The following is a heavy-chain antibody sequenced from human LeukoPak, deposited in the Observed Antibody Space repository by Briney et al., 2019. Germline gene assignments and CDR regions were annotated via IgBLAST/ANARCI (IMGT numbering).Heavy chain of an antibody. CDR3: AKDISYDSSGYYSHFDY. J-gene: IGHJ4*02. CDR2: ISWNSGSI. D-gene: IGHD3-22*01. V-gene: IGHV3-9*01. Sequence: GRSLRLSCAASGFTFDDYAMHWVRQAPGKGLEWVSGISWNSGSIGYADSVKGRFTISRDNAKNSLYLQMNSLRAEDTALYYCAKDISYDSSGYYSHFDYWAREPWSPSPQ. CDR1: GFTFDDYA.